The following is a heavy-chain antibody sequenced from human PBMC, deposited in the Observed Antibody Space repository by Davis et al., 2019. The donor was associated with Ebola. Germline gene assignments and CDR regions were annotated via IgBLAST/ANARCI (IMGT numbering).Heavy chain of an antibody. V-gene: IGHV3-23*01. CDR2: VSGGGDYT. CDR3: ARATGCDY. J-gene: IGHJ4*02. Sequence: GGSLRLSCTDSVITFSSYAMNWVRQAPGKGLEWVSFVSGGGDYTHHADSVKGRFTISRDNSKNTLYLQMNSLRAEDTAVYYCARATGCDYWGQGTLVTVSS. CDR1: VITFSSYA. D-gene: IGHD4-11*01.